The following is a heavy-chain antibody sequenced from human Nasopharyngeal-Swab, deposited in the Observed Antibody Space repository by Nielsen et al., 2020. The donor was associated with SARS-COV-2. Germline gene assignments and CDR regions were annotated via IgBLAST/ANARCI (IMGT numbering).Heavy chain of an antibody. CDR3: ARDEAGTANSGFDY. CDR2: IWYDGSTK. Sequence: GGSLRLSCAASGFTFSTFGMHWVRQAPGKGLEWVAVIWYDGSTKYYADSVKGRFTISRDNSKNTLYLQMNSLRAEDTAIYYCARDEAGTANSGFDYWGQGTLVTVSS. CDR1: GFTFSTFG. V-gene: IGHV3-33*01. J-gene: IGHJ4*02. D-gene: IGHD1-1*01.